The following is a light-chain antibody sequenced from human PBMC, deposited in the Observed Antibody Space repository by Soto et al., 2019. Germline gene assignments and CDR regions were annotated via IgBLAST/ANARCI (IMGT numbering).Light chain of an antibody. CDR2: GVS. J-gene: IGKJ4*01. Sequence: EIVMTQSPGTLSVSPGERATLSCRASQSVSVNLAWYQQKPGQAPRLLIYGVSTRATGIPARFSGSESGTEFTLTVSSLQSEDFAVYYCQQHNNWPLTFGGGTKVEIK. CDR1: QSVSVN. V-gene: IGKV3-15*01. CDR3: QQHNNWPLT.